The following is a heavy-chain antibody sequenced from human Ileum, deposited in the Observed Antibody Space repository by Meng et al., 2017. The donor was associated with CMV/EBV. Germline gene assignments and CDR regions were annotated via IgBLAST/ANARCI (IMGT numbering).Heavy chain of an antibody. Sequence: FTFCNYNMNWVRQAAGRGLGWVSSISSSSTYIYYADSARGRFTISRDNANNSLSLQMNSLRAEDTAVYYCARGTGVAVAGTRGKYFDYWGQGTLVTVSS. V-gene: IGHV3-21*01. J-gene: IGHJ4*02. D-gene: IGHD6-19*01. CDR3: ARGTGVAVAGTRGKYFDY. CDR1: FTFCNYN. CDR2: ISSSSTYI.